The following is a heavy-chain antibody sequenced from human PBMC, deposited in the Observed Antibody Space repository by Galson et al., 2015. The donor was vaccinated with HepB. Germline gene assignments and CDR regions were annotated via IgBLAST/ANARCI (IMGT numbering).Heavy chain of an antibody. CDR1: GYTFTGYY. D-gene: IGHD1-14*01. CDR3: ARDGMRWRYGMDV. J-gene: IGHJ6*02. CDR2: INPNSGGT. V-gene: IGHV1-2*02. Sequence: LVKVSCKASGYTFTGYYMHWVRQAPGQGLEWMGWINPNSGGTNYAQKFQGRVTMTRDTSISTAYMELSRLRSDDTAVYYCARDGMRWRYGMDVWGQGTTVTVSS.